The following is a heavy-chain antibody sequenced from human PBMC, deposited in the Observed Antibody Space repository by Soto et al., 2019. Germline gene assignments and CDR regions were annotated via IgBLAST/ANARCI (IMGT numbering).Heavy chain of an antibody. J-gene: IGHJ6*03. CDR1: GFTFIKHA. D-gene: IGHD5-12*01. CDR3: AEELGGYSTSCYDMDV. V-gene: IGHV3-23*01. Sequence: EVQVLESGGGLVQPGGSLRLSCAASGFTFIKHAMSWVRPAPGKGLQWVSGISGTGGSTYYADSVKGRYTISRDNSKNTVYLQMDSLRAEDTALYYCAEELGGYSTSCYDMDVWGKGTTVTVSS. CDR2: ISGTGGST.